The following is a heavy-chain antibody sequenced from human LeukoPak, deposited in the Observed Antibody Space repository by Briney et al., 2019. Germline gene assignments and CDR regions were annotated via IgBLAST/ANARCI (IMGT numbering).Heavy chain of an antibody. CDR3: ARDLRPAEWPVDY. V-gene: IGHV3-30-3*01. CDR2: ISYDGSNK. Sequence: GGSLRLSCAASGFTFSNYAMLWVRQAPGKGLEWVAIISYDGSNKYYADSVKGRFTISRDNSKNTLYLQMNSLRAEDTAVYYCARDLRPAEWPVDYWGQGTLVTVSS. CDR1: GFTFSNYA. J-gene: IGHJ4*02. D-gene: IGHD3-3*01.